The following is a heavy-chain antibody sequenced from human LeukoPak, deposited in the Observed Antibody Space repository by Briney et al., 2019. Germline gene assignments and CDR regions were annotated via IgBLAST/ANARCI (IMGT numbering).Heavy chain of an antibody. CDR1: GFSISTGLY. Sequence: SETLSLTCTVSGFSISTGLYWGWIRQSPGKGLEWIGHIYHSAHTYYNPSLKSRVTISVDTSKNQFSLNLTSVTAADTAVYYCARFSYYYVNNGYCYFYYWGQGTLATVSS. J-gene: IGHJ4*02. CDR2: IYHSAHT. CDR3: ARFSYYYVNNGYCYFYY. V-gene: IGHV4-38-2*02. D-gene: IGHD3-22*01.